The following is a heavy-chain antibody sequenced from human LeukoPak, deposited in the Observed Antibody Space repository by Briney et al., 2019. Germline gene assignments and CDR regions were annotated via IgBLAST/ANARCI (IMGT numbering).Heavy chain of an antibody. CDR3: GSRSGYDILTGPIEY. CDR1: GFTSSNYA. V-gene: IGHV3-23*01. CDR2: ISGSGADT. Sequence: PGGSLRLSCAASGFTSSNYAMNWVRQAPGKGLEWVSAISGSGADTYYADSVKGRFTISRDNSKNTLYLQMNSLRAEDTAVYFCGSRSGYDILTGPIEYWGQGTLVTVSS. D-gene: IGHD3-9*01. J-gene: IGHJ4*02.